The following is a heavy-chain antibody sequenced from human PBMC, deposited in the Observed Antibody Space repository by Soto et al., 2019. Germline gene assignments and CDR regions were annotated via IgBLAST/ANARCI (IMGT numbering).Heavy chain of an antibody. D-gene: IGHD3-9*01. CDR2: INQDGTEI. CDR3: ARVYYDILTGYYQDRPFDI. J-gene: IGHJ3*02. CDR1: GFTFSSYW. Sequence: EVQLVESGGGLVQPGGSLRLSCAASGFTFSSYWMSWVRQAPGKGLEWVANINQDGTEIYYVDSVKGRFTISRDNAKNSLYLQMNTLRAEDTAVYYCARVYYDILTGYYQDRPFDIWGQGTVVTVSS. V-gene: IGHV3-7*01.